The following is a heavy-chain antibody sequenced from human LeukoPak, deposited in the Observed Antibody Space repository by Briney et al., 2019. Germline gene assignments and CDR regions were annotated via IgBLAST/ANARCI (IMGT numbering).Heavy chain of an antibody. Sequence: GASVKVSCKASGGTFSSYAISWVRQAPEQGLEWMGGIIPIFGTANYAQKFQGRVTITTDESTSTAYMELSSLRSEDTAVYYCARGGRGSSWFDNWGQGTLVTVSS. CDR3: ARGGRGSSWFDN. V-gene: IGHV1-69*05. D-gene: IGHD6-13*01. CDR2: IIPIFGTA. CDR1: GGTFSSYA. J-gene: IGHJ4*02.